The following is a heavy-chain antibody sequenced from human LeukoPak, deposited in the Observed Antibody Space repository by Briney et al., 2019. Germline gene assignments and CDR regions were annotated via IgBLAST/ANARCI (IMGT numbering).Heavy chain of an antibody. D-gene: IGHD5-24*01. V-gene: IGHV4-39*07. J-gene: IGHJ4*02. CDR3: ARDARWLQLVDY. Sequence: SETLSLTCTVSGGSISSSSYYWGWIRKPPGKGLEWIGSIYYSGSTYYNPSLKSRVTISVDTSKTQFSLKLSSVTAADTAVYYCARDARWLQLVDYWGQGTLVAVSS. CDR2: IYYSGST. CDR1: GGSISSSSYY.